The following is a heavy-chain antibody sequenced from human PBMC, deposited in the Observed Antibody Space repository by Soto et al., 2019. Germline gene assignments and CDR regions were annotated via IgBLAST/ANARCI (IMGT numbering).Heavy chain of an antibody. CDR1: GFTFSSYS. V-gene: IGHV3-21*06. CDR3: VRGGRGYEGDDVLDI. J-gene: IGHJ3*02. D-gene: IGHD6-25*01. Sequence: EVQLVESGGGLVKPGGSLRLSCVDSGFTFSSYSMNWVRQAPGKGLEWVSSISAYSSPIFYADFVKGRFTISRDHAKNSLYLQMNSMSAGDTAVYYCVRGGRGYEGDDVLDIGGQGTVVTVSS. CDR2: ISAYSSPI.